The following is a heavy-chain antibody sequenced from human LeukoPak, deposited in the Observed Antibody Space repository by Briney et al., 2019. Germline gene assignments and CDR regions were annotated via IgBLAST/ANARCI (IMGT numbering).Heavy chain of an antibody. Sequence: GGSLRLSCAASGFTFSSYWMSWDRQAPGKGLEWVANIKQDGSEKYYVDSVKGRFTISRDNAKNSLYLQMNSLRAEDTAVYYCARDRQRITIFGVVSYYGMDVWGQGTTVTVSS. CDR3: ARDRQRITIFGVVSYYGMDV. CDR2: IKQDGSEK. V-gene: IGHV3-7*01. CDR1: GFTFSSYW. D-gene: IGHD3-3*01. J-gene: IGHJ6*02.